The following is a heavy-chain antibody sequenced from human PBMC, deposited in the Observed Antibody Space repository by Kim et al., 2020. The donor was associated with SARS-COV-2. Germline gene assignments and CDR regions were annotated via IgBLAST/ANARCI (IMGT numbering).Heavy chain of an antibody. D-gene: IGHD6-19*01. Sequence: GGSLRLSCAASGFTFSNAWMSWVRQAPGKGLEWVGRIKSKTDGGTTDDAAPVKGRFTISRDDSKNTLYLQMNRLKTEDTAVYYSTTDPGYSSGWYYDYWGRGTLLSVSS. CDR1: GFTFSNAW. J-gene: IGHJ4*02. V-gene: IGHV3-15*01. CDR2: IKSKTDGGTT. CDR3: TTDPGYSSGWYYDY.